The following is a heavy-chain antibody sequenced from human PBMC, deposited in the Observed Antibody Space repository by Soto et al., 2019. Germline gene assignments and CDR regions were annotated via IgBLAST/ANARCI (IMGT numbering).Heavy chain of an antibody. J-gene: IGHJ5*02. V-gene: IGHV3-53*01. Sequence: PGGSLRLSCAASGFTVSSNYISWVRQAPGKGLEWVSVIYSGGSTYYADSVKGRFTISRDNSKNTLYLQMNSLRAEDTAVYYCAAQLLPPGGWFDPWGQGTLVTVS. CDR2: IYSGGST. CDR3: AAQLLPPGGWFDP. CDR1: GFTVSSNY. D-gene: IGHD2-15*01.